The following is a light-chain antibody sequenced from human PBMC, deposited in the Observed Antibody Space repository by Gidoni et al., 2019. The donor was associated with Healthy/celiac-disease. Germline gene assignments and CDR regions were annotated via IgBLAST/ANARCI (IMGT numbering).Light chain of an antibody. CDR3: CSYAGSSTVV. Sequence: ALTQPASVSASPGHAITISCTGTSSDVGSYNLVSWYQQHPGKAPKLMIYEGSKRPSGVSNRFSGSKSGNTASLTISGLQAEDEADYYCCSYAGSSTVVFGGGTKLTVL. CDR1: SSDVGSYNL. CDR2: EGS. J-gene: IGLJ2*01. V-gene: IGLV2-23*01.